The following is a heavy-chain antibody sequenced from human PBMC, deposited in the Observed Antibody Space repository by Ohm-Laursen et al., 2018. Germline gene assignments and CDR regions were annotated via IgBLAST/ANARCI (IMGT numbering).Heavy chain of an antibody. V-gene: IGHV4-59*07. D-gene: IGHD6-13*01. J-gene: IGHJ5*02. CDR1: GGSISSYY. CDR3: ARGGSSSWYHHNWFDP. Sequence: SDTLSLTCTVSGGSISSYYWSWIRQPPEKGLEWIGYIYYNGTTNYIPSLKSRVTISVDTSKNHFSLKLSSVTAADTAVYYCARGGSSSWYHHNWFDPWGQGTLVTVSS. CDR2: IYYNGTT.